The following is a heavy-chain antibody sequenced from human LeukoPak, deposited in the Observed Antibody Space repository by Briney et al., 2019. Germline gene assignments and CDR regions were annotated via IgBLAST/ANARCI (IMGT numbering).Heavy chain of an antibody. Sequence: ASVKVSCKASRYTFTKDFMHWVRQAPGQGLEWMGIINPRGGSTGYAQKFQGRITMTTDMSTRTVYMELSSLESEDTAVYYCARRDCVGDCYSNWFDPWGQGTLVTVSS. J-gene: IGHJ5*02. D-gene: IGHD2-21*02. CDR2: INPRGGST. CDR3: ARRDCVGDCYSNWFDP. V-gene: IGHV1-46*01. CDR1: RYTFTKDF.